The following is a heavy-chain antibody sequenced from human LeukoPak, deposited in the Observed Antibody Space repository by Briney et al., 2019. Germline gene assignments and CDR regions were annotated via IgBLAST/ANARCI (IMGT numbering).Heavy chain of an antibody. CDR3: ARGQELDDGVFDS. CDR2: LRSNGDTA. Sequence: QAGGSLRLSCAASGFNFSSFAMTWVRQAPGTGLERVSTLRSNGDTAYNADSVKGRFTISRDNSKNTVYLQMNILRVEDTAIYYCARGQELDDGVFDSWGQGTLVTVSA. J-gene: IGHJ4*02. CDR1: GFNFSSFA. D-gene: IGHD1-1*01. V-gene: IGHV3-23*01.